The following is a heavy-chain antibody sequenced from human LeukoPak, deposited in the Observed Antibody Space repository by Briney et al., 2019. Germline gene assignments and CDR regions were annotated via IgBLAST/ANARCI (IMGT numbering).Heavy chain of an antibody. CDR2: ISAYNGNT. Sequence: ASVKVSCKASGYTFTSYGISWVRQAPGQGLEWMGWISAYNGNTNYAQKLQGRVTMITDTSTSTAYMELRSLRSDDTAVYYCARDRVVVAAIPHHDAFDIWGQGTMVTVSS. V-gene: IGHV1-18*01. J-gene: IGHJ3*02. CDR3: ARDRVVVAAIPHHDAFDI. CDR1: GYTFTSYG. D-gene: IGHD2-15*01.